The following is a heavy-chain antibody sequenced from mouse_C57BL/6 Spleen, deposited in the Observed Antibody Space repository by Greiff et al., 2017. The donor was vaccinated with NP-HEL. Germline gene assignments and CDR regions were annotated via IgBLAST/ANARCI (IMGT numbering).Heavy chain of an antibody. Sequence: DVKLQESGPGLVKPSQSLSLTCSVTGYSITSGYYWNWIRKFPGNQLEWMGYISYDGSNNYNPYLNNRISITRDTSTNQFFLKLNSVTTEDTATYYGARSEGGDPYYFDYLGQGTTLTVSS. CDR2: ISYDGSN. V-gene: IGHV3-6*01. D-gene: IGHD3-3*01. CDR1: GYSITSGYY. CDR3: ARSEGGDPYYFDY. J-gene: IGHJ2*01.